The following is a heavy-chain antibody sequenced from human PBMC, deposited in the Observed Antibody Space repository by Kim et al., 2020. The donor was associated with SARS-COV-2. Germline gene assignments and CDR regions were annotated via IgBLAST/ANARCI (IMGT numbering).Heavy chain of an antibody. CDR2: IKQDGSEK. D-gene: IGHD6-6*01. CDR3: ARLGYSSSSYFGMDV. V-gene: IGHV3-7*01. J-gene: IGHJ6*02. Sequence: GGSLRLSCAASGFTFSSHWMTWVRQTPEKGLEWVATIKQDGSEKQYVDSVKGRFTISRDNAKNSLYLQMNSLRAEDMAMYYCARLGYSSSSYFGMDVWGQGTTVTVSS. CDR1: GFTFSSHW.